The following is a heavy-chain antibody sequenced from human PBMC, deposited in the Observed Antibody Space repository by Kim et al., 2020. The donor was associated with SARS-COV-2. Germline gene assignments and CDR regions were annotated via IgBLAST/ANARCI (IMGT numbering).Heavy chain of an antibody. J-gene: IGHJ3*01. CDR2: ISSGGGTT. V-gene: IGHV3-23*01. CDR1: GFAFHNYA. CDR3: AKPLTVELMLRPGGTFDV. D-gene: IGHD1-26*01. Sequence: GGSLRLSCAASGFAFHNYAMSWVRQAPGKGLEWVATISSGGGTTFYADSVKGRFTISRDNLLHLQMNSLRAEDTAIYYCAKPLTVELMLRPGGTFDVWGQGTTVTVSS.